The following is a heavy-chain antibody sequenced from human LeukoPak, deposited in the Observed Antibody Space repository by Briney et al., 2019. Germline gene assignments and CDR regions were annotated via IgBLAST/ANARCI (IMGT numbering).Heavy chain of an antibody. CDR2: IYPDDSDT. Sequence: GESLKISCKVSGYSFTIYWIGWVRQMPGKGLEWMGIIYPDDSDTRYSPSFQGQVTISADESISTAYLQWSSLKASDTAMYYCARLDFSRERGVNYYGSSGYFDSWGQGTLVTVSS. J-gene: IGHJ4*02. D-gene: IGHD3-22*01. CDR1: GYSFTIYW. CDR3: ARLDFSRERGVNYYGSSGYFDS. V-gene: IGHV5-51*01.